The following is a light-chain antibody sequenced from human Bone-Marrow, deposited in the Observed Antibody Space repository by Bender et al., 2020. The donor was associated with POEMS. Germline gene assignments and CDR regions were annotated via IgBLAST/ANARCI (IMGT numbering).Light chain of an antibody. CDR3: SSYTSSDTWE. V-gene: IGLV6-57*04. CDR2: EDN. Sequence: NFMLTQPHSVSGSPGKTVTISFTRSIGSIGSKYVQWYQHRPGSAPTTLIFEDNKRPSGVPDRFSGSKSGNTASLTISGLQAEAENDYYCSSYTSSDTWELGGGTKLILL. J-gene: IGLJ3*02. CDR1: IGSIGSKY.